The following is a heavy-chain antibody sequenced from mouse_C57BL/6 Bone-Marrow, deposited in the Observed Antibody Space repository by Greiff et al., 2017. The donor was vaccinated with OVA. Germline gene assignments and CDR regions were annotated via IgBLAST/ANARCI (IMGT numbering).Heavy chain of an antibody. CDR1: GYTFTSYW. D-gene: IGHD2-3*01. J-gene: IGHJ3*01. V-gene: IGHV1-64*01. CDR2: IHPNSGST. Sequence: QVQLKQPGAELVKPGASVTLSCKASGYTFTSYWMHWVKQRPGQGLEWIGMIHPNSGSTNYNEKFKSKATLTVDKSSSTAYMQLSSLTSEDSAVYYCARDGCWFAYWGQGTLVTVSA. CDR3: ARDGCWFAY.